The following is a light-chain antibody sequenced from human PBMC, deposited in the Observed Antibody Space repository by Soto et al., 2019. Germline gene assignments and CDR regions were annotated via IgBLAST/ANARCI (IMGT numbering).Light chain of an antibody. V-gene: IGLV1-44*01. J-gene: IGLJ2*01. CDR3: AAWDDSLNVV. CDR2: SNN. CDR1: SSNIGSNT. Sequence: QSVLTQPPSASGTPGQRVTISCSGSSSNIGSNTVNWYQHLPGTAPKLLIYSNNQRPSGVPDRFSGSKSGTSASLAISWLQSEDEADYYCAAWDDSLNVVFGGGTQLTVL.